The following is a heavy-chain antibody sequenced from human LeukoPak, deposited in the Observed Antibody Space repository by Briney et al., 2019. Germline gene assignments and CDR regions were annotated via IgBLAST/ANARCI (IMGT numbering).Heavy chain of an antibody. CDR2: ISSDGSNK. Sequence: GGSLRLSCAASGFTFSSYETTWVRQAPGKGLEWVAVISSDGSNKYYADSVKGRFTISRDNSKNTLSLQMNSQRTEDTAVFYCAKGSGGSGSFYNHFDCWGQGTLVTVSS. CDR1: GFTFSSYE. V-gene: IGHV3-30*18. CDR3: AKGSGGSGSFYNHFDC. J-gene: IGHJ4*02. D-gene: IGHD3-10*01.